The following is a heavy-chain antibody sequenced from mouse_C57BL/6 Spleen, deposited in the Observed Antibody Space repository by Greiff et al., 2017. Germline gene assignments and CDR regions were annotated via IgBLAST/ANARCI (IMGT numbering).Heavy chain of an antibody. D-gene: IGHD2-2*01. CDR2: IDPETGGT. CDR1: GYTFTDYE. J-gene: IGHJ2*01. CDR3: TIENYGYDENYFDY. Sequence: QVQLQQSGAELVRPGASVTLSCKASGYTFTDYEMHWVKQTPVPGLEWIGAIDPETGGTAYNQKFKGKAILTADKSSSTAYMELRSLTSEDSAVYYGTIENYGYDENYFDYWGQGTTLTVSS. V-gene: IGHV1-15*01.